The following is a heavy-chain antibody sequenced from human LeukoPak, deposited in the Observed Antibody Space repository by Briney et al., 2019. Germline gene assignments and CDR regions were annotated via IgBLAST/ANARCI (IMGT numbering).Heavy chain of an antibody. D-gene: IGHD3-22*01. CDR2: ISGSGGST. CDR3: VKGDSIYDSSGYFYES. Sequence: PGGSLRLSCAASGFTFRNYAMGWVRQGPGKGLEWVSGISGSGGSTFYAESAKGRVTISRDNFKNTVFLQMNSLTTEDTAIYYCVKGDSIYDSSGYFYESWGQGILVTVSS. J-gene: IGHJ4*02. CDR1: GFTFRNYA. V-gene: IGHV3-23*01.